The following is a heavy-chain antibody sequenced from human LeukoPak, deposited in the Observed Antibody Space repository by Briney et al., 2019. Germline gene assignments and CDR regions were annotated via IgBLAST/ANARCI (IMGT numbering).Heavy chain of an antibody. J-gene: IGHJ6*03. Sequence: PSETLSLTCAVYGGSFSGYYWSWIRQPPEKGLEWIGEINHRGSTNYNPSLKSRVTISVDTSKNQFSLKLSSVTAADTAVYYCARARPPPYYYYYYMDVWGKGTTVTVSS. CDR3: ARARPPPYYYYYYMDV. CDR2: INHRGST. V-gene: IGHV4-34*01. CDR1: GGSFSGYY.